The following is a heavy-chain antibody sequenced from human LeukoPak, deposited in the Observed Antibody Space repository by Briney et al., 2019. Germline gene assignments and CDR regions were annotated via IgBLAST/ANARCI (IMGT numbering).Heavy chain of an antibody. CDR1: GYIFTSYG. CDR2: ISAYNGNT. Sequence: GASVKVSCKASGYIFTSYGISWVRQAPGQGLEWMGWISAYNGNTNYAQKLQGRVTMTTDASTSTAYMELRSLRSDDTAVYYCARHTHYYDSSGYYYYYYYMDVWGKGPRSPSP. J-gene: IGHJ6*03. V-gene: IGHV1-18*01. D-gene: IGHD3-22*01. CDR3: ARHTHYYDSSGYYYYYYYMDV.